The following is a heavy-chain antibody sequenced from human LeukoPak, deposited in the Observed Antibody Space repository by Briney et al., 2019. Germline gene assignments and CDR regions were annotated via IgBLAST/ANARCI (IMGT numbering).Heavy chain of an antibody. CDR3: AREIRLGELLYYFDY. Sequence: GGSLRLSCAGSGFTFNTYNMNWVRQAPGKGLEWVSSISSSSSYIYYADSVKGRFTISRDNAKNSLYLQMNSLRAEDTAVYYCAREIRLGELLYYFDYWGQGTLVTVSS. CDR1: GFTFNTYN. J-gene: IGHJ4*02. D-gene: IGHD3-16*01. V-gene: IGHV3-21*01. CDR2: ISSSSSYI.